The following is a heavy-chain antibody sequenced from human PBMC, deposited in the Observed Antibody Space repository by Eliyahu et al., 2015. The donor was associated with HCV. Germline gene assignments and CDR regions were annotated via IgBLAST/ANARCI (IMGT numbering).Heavy chain of an antibody. CDR3: ATGYPYYFDY. J-gene: IGHJ4*02. Sequence: QVQLVQSGAEVNKPGASVKVSCKASGYTFTDYHMHWVRQAPGQGLEWMGWINPNSGGTNSAQKFQDRVTMTRDTSISTAYMELSSLRSDDTALYYCATGYPYYFDYWGQGTLVTVSS. V-gene: IGHV1-2*02. CDR2: INPNSGGT. CDR1: GYTFTDYH. D-gene: IGHD5-18*01.